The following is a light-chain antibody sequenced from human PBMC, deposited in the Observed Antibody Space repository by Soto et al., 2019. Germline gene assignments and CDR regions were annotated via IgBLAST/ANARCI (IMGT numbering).Light chain of an antibody. Sequence: EIVMTQSPATLSVSPGERTTLSCRASQSVSSKLAWYQQKPGQAPRLLIYGATTRASGAPARFSGSGSGTEFTLTISSLQSEDFAVYYCQQYNNWPLTFGVGTKVEIK. J-gene: IGKJ4*01. V-gene: IGKV3-15*01. CDR1: QSVSSK. CDR3: QQYNNWPLT. CDR2: GAT.